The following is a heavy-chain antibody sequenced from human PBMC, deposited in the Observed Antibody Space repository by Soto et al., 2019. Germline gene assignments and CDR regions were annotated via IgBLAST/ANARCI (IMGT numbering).Heavy chain of an antibody. Sequence: PGGSLRLSCAASGFTFSSYDMHWVRQATGKGLEWVSAIGTAGDTYYPGSVKGRFTISRDNAKNTLYLQMNSLRGEDTAMYYCTKDTFGERDSWGQGTLVTVSS. CDR3: TKDTFGERDS. CDR2: IGTAGDT. D-gene: IGHD3-10*01. J-gene: IGHJ4*02. CDR1: GFTFSSYD. V-gene: IGHV3-13*01.